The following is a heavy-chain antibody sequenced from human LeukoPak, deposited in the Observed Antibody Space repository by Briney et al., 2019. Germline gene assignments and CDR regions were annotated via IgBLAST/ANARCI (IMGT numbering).Heavy chain of an antibody. Sequence: TSETLSLTCAVSGYSISSGYYWGWIRQPPGKGLEWIGSIYHSGSTYYNPSLKSRVTISVDTSKNQFSLKLSSVTAADTAVYYCARATGYLGFDYWGQGTLVTVSS. CDR3: ARATGYLGFDY. CDR1: GYSISSGYY. J-gene: IGHJ4*02. V-gene: IGHV4-38-2*01. CDR2: IYHSGST. D-gene: IGHD3-9*01.